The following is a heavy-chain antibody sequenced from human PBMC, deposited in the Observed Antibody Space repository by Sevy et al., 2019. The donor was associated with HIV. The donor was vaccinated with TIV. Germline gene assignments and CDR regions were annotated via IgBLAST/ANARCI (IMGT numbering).Heavy chain of an antibody. J-gene: IGHJ4*02. CDR3: ASGIYDSSGYYKKGVDY. Sequence: ASVKVSCKASGYTFTSYDINWVRQATGQGLEWMGWMNPNSGNTGYAQKFQGRVTMTRNTSISTAYMELSSLRSEDTAVYYCASGIYDSSGYYKKGVDYWGQGTLVTVSS. CDR2: MNPNSGNT. V-gene: IGHV1-8*01. CDR1: GYTFTSYD. D-gene: IGHD3-22*01.